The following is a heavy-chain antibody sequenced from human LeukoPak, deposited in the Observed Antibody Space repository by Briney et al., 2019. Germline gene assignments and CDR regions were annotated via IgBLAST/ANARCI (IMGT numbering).Heavy chain of an antibody. V-gene: IGHV3-30*18. D-gene: IGHD6-13*01. CDR3: AKDRTSSSWYLFDY. Sequence: GGSLRLSCAASGFTFSTYGMHWVRQAPGKGLEWVAVISYDGSNKYYADSVKGRFTISRDNSKNTLYLQMNSLRAEDTAVYYCAKDRTSSSWYLFDYWGQGTLVTVSS. CDR1: GFTFSTYG. J-gene: IGHJ4*02. CDR2: ISYDGSNK.